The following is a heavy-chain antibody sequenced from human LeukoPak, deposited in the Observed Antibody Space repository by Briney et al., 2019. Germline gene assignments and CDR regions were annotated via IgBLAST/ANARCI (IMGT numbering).Heavy chain of an antibody. Sequence: GGSLRLSCAASGFTFSSYGMHWVRQAPGKGLEWEAVIWYDGSNKYYADSVKGRFTISRDNSKNTLYLQMNSLRAEDTAVYYCARDDDYYGSGSYSHFDYWGQGTLVTVSS. D-gene: IGHD3-10*01. V-gene: IGHV3-33*01. CDR1: GFTFSSYG. J-gene: IGHJ4*02. CDR3: ARDDDYYGSGSYSHFDY. CDR2: IWYDGSNK.